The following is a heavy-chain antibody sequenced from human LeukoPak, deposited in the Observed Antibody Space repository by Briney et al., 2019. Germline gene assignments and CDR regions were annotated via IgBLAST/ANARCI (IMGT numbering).Heavy chain of an antibody. D-gene: IGHD2/OR15-2a*01. CDR3: VREGEGPLSKDFDY. CDR2: IGPHSSFT. J-gene: IGHJ4*02. CDR1: GFTFTDHY. V-gene: IGHV1-2*02. Sequence: ASMKVSCKSSGFTFTDHYIHWVRQGPGQGLEWMGYIGPHSSFTSSPQEFQGRVTMTRDASMSTAYMELTRLTSDDTAVYYCVREGEGPLSKDFDYWGQGTLVTVSS.